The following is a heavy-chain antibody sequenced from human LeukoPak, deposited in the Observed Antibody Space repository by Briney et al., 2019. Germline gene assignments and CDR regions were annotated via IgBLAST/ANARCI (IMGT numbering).Heavy chain of an antibody. Sequence: PSETLSLTCTVSGGSISSYYRSWIRQPPGKGLEWIGYIYTSGSTNYNPSLKSRVTITVDTSKNQFSLKLSSVTAADTAVYYCARHGEDYDFWSGYLNWFDPWGQGTLVTVSS. D-gene: IGHD3-3*01. V-gene: IGHV4-4*09. CDR3: ARHGEDYDFWSGYLNWFDP. J-gene: IGHJ5*02. CDR1: GGSISSYY. CDR2: IYTSGST.